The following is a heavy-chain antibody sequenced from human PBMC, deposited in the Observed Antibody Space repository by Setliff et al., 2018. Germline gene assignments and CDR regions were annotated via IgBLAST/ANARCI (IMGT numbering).Heavy chain of an antibody. D-gene: IGHD3-10*01. CDR2: IFHSGST. J-gene: IGHJ4*02. V-gene: IGHV4-31*03. CDR1: GDSISSGSYY. CDR3: ARVADGSGSFYLGFDY. Sequence: SETLSLTCTVSGDSISSGSYYWNWIRQHPEKDLEWLGYIFHSGSTHYNSSLKSRITISIDTSKNHFSLELNSVTAADSAVYYCARVADGSGSFYLGFDYWGQGILVTVSS.